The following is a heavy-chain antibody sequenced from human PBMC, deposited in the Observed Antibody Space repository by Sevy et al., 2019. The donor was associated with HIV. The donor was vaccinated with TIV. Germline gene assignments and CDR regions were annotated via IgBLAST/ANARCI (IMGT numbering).Heavy chain of an antibody. CDR2: ISPDGTNK. D-gene: IGHD2-2*03. CDR1: GFTFSSYD. Sequence: GGSLRLSCAASGFTFSSYDMHWVRQAPGKGLEWVAVISPDGTNKYYGDSMRGRFTISRDNSKNTLYLQMGTVRVEDTAVYYCATGYCSPICLIDYWGQGTLVTVSS. J-gene: IGHJ4*02. CDR3: ATGYCSPICLIDY. V-gene: IGHV3-30*03.